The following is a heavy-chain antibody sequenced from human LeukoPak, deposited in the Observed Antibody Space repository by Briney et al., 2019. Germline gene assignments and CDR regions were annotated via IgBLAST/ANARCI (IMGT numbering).Heavy chain of an antibody. CDR2: IYYSGST. J-gene: IGHJ3*02. D-gene: IGHD1-26*01. CDR1: GGSISSGGYY. CDR3: ARDPPQLHAFDI. Sequence: SETLSLTCTVSGGSISSGGYYWSWIRQHPGKGLEWIGYIYYSGSTYYNPSLKSRVTISVDTSKNQFSLKLSSVTAADTAVYYCARDPPQLHAFDIWGQGTMVTVSS. V-gene: IGHV4-31*03.